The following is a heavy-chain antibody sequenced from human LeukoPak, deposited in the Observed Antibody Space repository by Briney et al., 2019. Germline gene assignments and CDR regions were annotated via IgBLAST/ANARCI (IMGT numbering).Heavy chain of an antibody. CDR3: ARGERVNYYGSGRYYFDY. D-gene: IGHD3-10*01. J-gene: IGHJ4*02. CDR1: GGSFSGYY. CDR2: INHSGST. Sequence: SETLSLTCAVYGGSFSGYYWSWIRQPPGKGLAWIGEINHSGSTNYNPSLKSRVTIPVDTSKNQFSLKLSSVTAADTAVYYCARGERVNYYGSGRYYFDYWGQGTLVTVSS. V-gene: IGHV4-34*01.